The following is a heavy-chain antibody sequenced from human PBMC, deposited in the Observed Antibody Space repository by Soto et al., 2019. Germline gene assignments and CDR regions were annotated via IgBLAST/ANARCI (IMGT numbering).Heavy chain of an antibody. CDR2: VKDGGHT. D-gene: IGHD5-12*01. Sequence: QMQLQQWGAGLLKPSETLSLNCAVTGGSLSGYYWSWIRQPPGKGLEWIGEVKDGGHTNYSPSLRGRVTTSSDAINNQFSQRLNSVTAADTGVYYCARGQEGVVATHWDQGSLVTVSS. J-gene: IGHJ4*02. CDR3: ARGQEGVVATH. CDR1: GGSLSGYY. V-gene: IGHV4-34*01.